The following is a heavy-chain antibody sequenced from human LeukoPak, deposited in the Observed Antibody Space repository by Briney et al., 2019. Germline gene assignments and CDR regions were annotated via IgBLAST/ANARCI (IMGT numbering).Heavy chain of an antibody. Sequence: ASVKVSCKASGYTFTGYYMHWVRQAPGQGLEWMGWINPNSGGTNYAQKFQGRVAMTRDTSISTAYMELSRLRSDDTAVYYCARGGYSSSWYRDTRWGQGTLVTVSS. CDR3: ARGGYSSSWYRDTR. D-gene: IGHD6-13*01. CDR2: INPNSGGT. J-gene: IGHJ4*02. V-gene: IGHV1-2*02. CDR1: GYTFTGYY.